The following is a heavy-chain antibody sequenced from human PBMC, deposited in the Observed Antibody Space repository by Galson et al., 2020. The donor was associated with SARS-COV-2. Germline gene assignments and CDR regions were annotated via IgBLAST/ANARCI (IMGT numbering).Heavy chain of an antibody. V-gene: IGHV4-61*01. D-gene: IGHD2-2*01. Sequence: SETLSLTCTVSGGSVSSGSYYWSWIRQPPGKGLEWIGYIYYSGSTNYNPSLKSRVTISVDKSKNQFALKLSTVTATDTAVYYCASYGGVYCSSTGCYSLDNWLDPCGQGTLVTVAS. CDR3: ASYGGVYCSSTGCYSLDNWLDP. CDR1: GGSVSSGSYY. J-gene: IGHJ5*02. CDR2: IYYSGST.